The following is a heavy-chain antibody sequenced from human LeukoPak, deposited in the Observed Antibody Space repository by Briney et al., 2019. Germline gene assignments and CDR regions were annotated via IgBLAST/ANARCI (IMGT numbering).Heavy chain of an antibody. Sequence: GGSLRLSCAASGFTVSSNYMTWVGQAPGKGLEWVSVIYSDDTTYHADSVKGRFTISRHNSKNTLYLQMNSLRAEDTAVYYCARALYDSSGYYIYSWGQGALVTVSS. V-gene: IGHV3-53*04. J-gene: IGHJ4*02. D-gene: IGHD3-22*01. CDR3: ARALYDSSGYYIYS. CDR2: IYSDDTT. CDR1: GFTVSSNY.